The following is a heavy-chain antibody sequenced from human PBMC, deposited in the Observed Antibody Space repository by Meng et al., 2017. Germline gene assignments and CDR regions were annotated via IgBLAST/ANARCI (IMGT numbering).Heavy chain of an antibody. V-gene: IGHV7-4-1*02. D-gene: IGHD3-22*01. J-gene: IGHJ4*02. CDR3: ARGRGDYYDSSGYYYGRDLDY. CDR1: GYTFTSYA. CDR2: INTNTGNP. Sequence: VQLVQAGFELKKPGASVKVSCKASGYTFTSYAMNWVRQAPGQGLEWMGWINTNTGNPTYAQGFTGRFVFSLDTSVSTAYLQISSLKAEDTAVYYCARGRGDYYDSSGYYYGRDLDYWGQGTLVTVSS.